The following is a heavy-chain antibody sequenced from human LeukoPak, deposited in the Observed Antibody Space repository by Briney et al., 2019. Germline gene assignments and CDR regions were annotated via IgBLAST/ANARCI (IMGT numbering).Heavy chain of an antibody. D-gene: IGHD2-21*01. CDR1: GFTFVDYT. Sequence: QSGGSLRLSCRASGFTFVDYTLTWLRQAPGKGLEWIGFIRNKPYGETTQYAASVKGRFTISRDDSKSIAYLQMNSLTSEDTAVYYCSREKYCGGECHYGAFDMWGQGTMVTVSS. V-gene: IGHV3-49*03. CDR3: SREKYCGGECHYGAFDM. J-gene: IGHJ3*02. CDR2: IRNKPYGETT.